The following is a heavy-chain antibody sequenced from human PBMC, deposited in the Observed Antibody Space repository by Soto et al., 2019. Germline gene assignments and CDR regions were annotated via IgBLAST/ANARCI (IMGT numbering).Heavy chain of an antibody. CDR2: ISGSGGSGDGT. CDR3: ASPLGDFWSVSYPGGTFFDC. J-gene: IGHJ4*02. Sequence: EVQMLESGGGLVQPGGSVRLSCATSGFTFSSYAMSWIRQAPGKGLEWVSGISGSGGSGDGTYYADSVKGRFTISRDNPKNTLYLQMSSLRVEDTAIYYGASPLGDFWSVSYPGGTFFDCWGQGTLVTVSS. D-gene: IGHD3-3*01. CDR1: GFTFSSYA. V-gene: IGHV3-23*01.